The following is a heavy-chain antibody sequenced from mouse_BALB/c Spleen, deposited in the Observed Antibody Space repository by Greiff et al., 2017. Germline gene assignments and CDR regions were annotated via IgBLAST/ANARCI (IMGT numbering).Heavy chain of an antibody. V-gene: IGHV3-6*02. Sequence: EVKLMESGPGLVKPSQSLSLTCSVTGYSITSGYYWNWIRQFPGNKLEWMGYISYDGSNNYNPSLKNRISITRDTSKNQFFLKLNSVTTEDTATYYCAKNFLYGNSCMDYWGQGTSVTVSS. D-gene: IGHD2-1*01. CDR1: GYSITSGYY. CDR2: ISYDGSN. J-gene: IGHJ4*01. CDR3: AKNFLYGNSCMDY.